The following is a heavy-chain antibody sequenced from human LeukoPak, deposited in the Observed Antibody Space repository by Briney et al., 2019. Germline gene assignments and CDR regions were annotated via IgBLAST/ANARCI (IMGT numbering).Heavy chain of an antibody. J-gene: IGHJ6*03. Sequence: SETLSLTCTVSGGSLSSYYRSWIRQPPGKGLEWIAYIYHSGSTNYNPSLKSRVTISVDTSKNQFSRKLSSVTAADTAVYYRAREKRTKGYYYYMDVWGKGATVTVSS. CDR2: IYHSGST. CDR3: AREKRTKGYYYYMDV. V-gene: IGHV4-59*01. CDR1: GGSLSSYY. D-gene: IGHD2-8*01.